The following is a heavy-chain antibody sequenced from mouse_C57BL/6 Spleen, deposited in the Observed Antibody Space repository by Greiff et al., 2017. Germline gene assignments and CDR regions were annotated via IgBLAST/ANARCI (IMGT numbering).Heavy chain of an antibody. CDR1: GYAFSSSW. J-gene: IGHJ1*03. V-gene: IGHV1-82*01. CDR2: IYPGDGDT. Sequence: VKLMESGPELVKPGASVKISCKASGYAFSSSWMNWVKQRPGKGLEWIGRIYPGDGDTNYNGKFKGKATLTADESSSTAYMQLSSLTSEDSAVYFCAGGYFDVWGTGTTVTVSS. CDR3: AGGYFDV.